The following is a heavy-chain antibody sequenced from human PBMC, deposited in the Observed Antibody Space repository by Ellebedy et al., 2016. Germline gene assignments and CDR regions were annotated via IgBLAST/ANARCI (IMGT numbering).Heavy chain of an antibody. Sequence: SETLSLTCNVSGGSVSSDYWNWIRRPPGKGLEWIGYVFHTGTTHYNPSLKSRVTMSLDTSKSQFSLRLTSVTAADTAVYYCAKWNGGWYAFEVWGQGTMVTVSS. J-gene: IGHJ3*01. CDR3: AKWNGGWYAFEV. D-gene: IGHD6-19*01. CDR2: VFHTGTT. CDR1: GGSVSSDY. V-gene: IGHV4-59*02.